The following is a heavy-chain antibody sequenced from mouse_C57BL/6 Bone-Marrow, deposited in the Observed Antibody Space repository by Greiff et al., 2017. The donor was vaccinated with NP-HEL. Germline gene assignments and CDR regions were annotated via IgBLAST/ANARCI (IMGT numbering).Heavy chain of an antibody. J-gene: IGHJ2*01. CDR1: GYTFTSYD. CDR3: ARGKITGFDY. CDR2: IYPRDGSN. D-gene: IGHD4-1*01. Sequence: VQLQESGPELVKPGASVKLSCKASGYTFTSYDINWVKQRPGQGLEWIGWIYPRDGSNKYNEKFKGKATLTVDTSSSTAYMELHSLTSADSAVYFCARGKITGFDYWGQGTTLTVSS. V-gene: IGHV1-85*01.